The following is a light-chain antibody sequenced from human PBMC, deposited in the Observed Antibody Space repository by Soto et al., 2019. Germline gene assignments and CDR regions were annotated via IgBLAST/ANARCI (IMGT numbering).Light chain of an antibody. V-gene: IGKV4-1*01. CDR1: QSVLHSSTNKTY. J-gene: IGKJ3*01. Sequence: DIVMTQSPDSLAVSLGERATINCKSSQSVLHSSTNKTYLAWYQQKPGQPPKVLFNCASTRESGVPDRFSGSGSWTDFTLTISSLQAEDVAVDYCPQHYSVPLTFGPGTKVEIK. CDR2: CAS. CDR3: PQHYSVPLT.